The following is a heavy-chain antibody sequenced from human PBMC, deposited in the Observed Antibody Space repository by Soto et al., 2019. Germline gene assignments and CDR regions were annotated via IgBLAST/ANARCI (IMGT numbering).Heavy chain of an antibody. D-gene: IGHD3-10*01. Sequence: SETLSLTCTVSGGSISSGGYYWSWIRQHPGKGLEWIGYIYYSGSTYYNPSLKSRVTISVDTSKNQFSLKLSSVTAADTAVYYCARDTFITMVRGVIYWYFDLWGRGTLVTVS. CDR2: IYYSGST. CDR3: ARDTFITMVRGVIYWYFDL. CDR1: GGSISSGGYY. J-gene: IGHJ2*01. V-gene: IGHV4-31*03.